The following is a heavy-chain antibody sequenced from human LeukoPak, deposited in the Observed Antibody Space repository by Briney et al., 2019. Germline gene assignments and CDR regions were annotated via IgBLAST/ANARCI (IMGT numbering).Heavy chain of an antibody. CDR2: ISYDGNNK. Sequence: GGSLRLSCAASGFSFTSYNFHCLRHAPGKGLQWLGFISYDGNNKFEDSVKGRFTISRDNSKNTLYLQLNSLRAEDTAMYYCGRDFVNGAKARFDCWGQGTLVTVAS. J-gene: IGHJ4*02. CDR1: GFSFTSYN. D-gene: IGHD4/OR15-4a*01. V-gene: IGHV3-30*03. CDR3: GRDFVNGAKARFDC.